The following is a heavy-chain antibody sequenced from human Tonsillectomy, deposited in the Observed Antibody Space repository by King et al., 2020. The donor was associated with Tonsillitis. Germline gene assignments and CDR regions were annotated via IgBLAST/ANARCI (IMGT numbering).Heavy chain of an antibody. Sequence: QLVQSGGGLVQPGRSLRLSCAASGFTFDDYAMHWVRQAPGKGLEWVSGISWNSGSIGYADSVKGRFTISRDNAKNSLYLQMNSLRAEDTALYYCANSPPLYTPFKDSGSWVWGAEYFQHWGQGTLVTVSS. J-gene: IGHJ1*01. V-gene: IGHV3-9*01. CDR1: GFTFDDYA. CDR2: ISWNSGSI. CDR3: ANSPPLYTPFKDSGSWVWGAEYFQH. D-gene: IGHD6-13*01.